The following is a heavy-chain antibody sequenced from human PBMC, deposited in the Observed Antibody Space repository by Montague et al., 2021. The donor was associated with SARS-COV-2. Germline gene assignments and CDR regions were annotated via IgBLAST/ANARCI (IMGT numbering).Heavy chain of an antibody. D-gene: IGHD3-10*01. CDR1: GTSFSGYY. J-gene: IGHJ6*03. Sequence: SETLSLTCAVHGTSFSGYYRNWIRQPPGKGLEWIGEINHGGSTKYSPSLKSRLTISADTSKNQFSLKLTSVAAADTAVYYCARLRDGVVPSPILGVGPYYSYYYMDVGGRGTRSPSP. V-gene: IGHV4-34*01. CDR3: ARLRDGVVPSPILGVGPYYSYYYMDV. CDR2: INHGGST.